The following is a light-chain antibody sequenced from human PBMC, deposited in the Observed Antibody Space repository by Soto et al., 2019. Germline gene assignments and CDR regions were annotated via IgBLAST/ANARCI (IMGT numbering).Light chain of an antibody. Sequence: DIQMTQSPSSLSASIGYRVTLTCRASQRIGTNLNWYQQRPGKAPKLLIYAVSSLQSGVSSRCSGSGSGTDFTLSINSLQREDSATYYCQQTYSAPPLFGQGTKVDIK. CDR3: QQTYSAPPL. CDR2: AVS. V-gene: IGKV1-39*01. J-gene: IGKJ1*01. CDR1: QRIGTN.